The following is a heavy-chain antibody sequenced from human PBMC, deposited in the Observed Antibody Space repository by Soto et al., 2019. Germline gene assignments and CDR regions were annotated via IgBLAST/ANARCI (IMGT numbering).Heavy chain of an antibody. J-gene: IGHJ5*02. Sequence: ASVKVSCKASGYTFTSYAMHWVRQAPGQRLEWMGWINAGNGNTKYSQKFQGRVTITRDTSASTAYMELSSLRSEDAAVYYCARGLYYDILTGYLGGYNWFDPWGQGTLVTVSS. CDR1: GYTFTSYA. CDR2: INAGNGNT. D-gene: IGHD3-9*01. V-gene: IGHV1-3*01. CDR3: ARGLYYDILTGYLGGYNWFDP.